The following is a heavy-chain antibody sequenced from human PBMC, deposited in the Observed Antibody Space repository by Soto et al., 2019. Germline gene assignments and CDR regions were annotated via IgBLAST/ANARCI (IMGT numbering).Heavy chain of an antibody. CDR1: GYTFTIYG. D-gene: IGHD4-4*01. J-gene: IGHJ5*02. V-gene: IGHV1-18*01. Sequence: RASVKVYCKAAGYTFTIYGISWGRQAPGQGLEWMGWISAYNGNTNYAQKLQGRVTMTTDTSTSTAYMELRSLRSDDTAVYYCARDLHTAGPGFDPWGQGTLLTVSS. CDR3: ARDLHTAGPGFDP. CDR2: ISAYNGNT.